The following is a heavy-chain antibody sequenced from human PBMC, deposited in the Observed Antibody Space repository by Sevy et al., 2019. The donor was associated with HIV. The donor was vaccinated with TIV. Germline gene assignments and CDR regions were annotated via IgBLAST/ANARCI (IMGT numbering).Heavy chain of an antibody. CDR2: ISGSGGST. V-gene: IGHV3-23*01. CDR3: AKGRVLSSLGEDQFYFDY. J-gene: IGHJ4*02. Sequence: GESLKISCAASGFTFSSYAMSWVRQAPGKGLEWVSAISGSGGSTYYADSVKGRFTISRDNSKNTLFLQMDSLRVEDTAVYNCAKGRVLSSLGEDQFYFDYWGQGTLVTVSS. D-gene: IGHD3-16*01. CDR1: GFTFSSYA.